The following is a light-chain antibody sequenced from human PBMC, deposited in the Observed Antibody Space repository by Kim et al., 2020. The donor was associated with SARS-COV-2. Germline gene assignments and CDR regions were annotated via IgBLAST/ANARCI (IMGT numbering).Light chain of an antibody. CDR1: QSISNH. V-gene: IGKV1-39*01. Sequence: SASVGDRVTMTCRASQSISNHLRWYQQKPGKAPKLLIYFASSLQSVFPSRFTGSGSGTDFTLTISSLQPEDFATSYCQQSSSTSKTFGQGTKLEI. CDR3: QQSSSTSKT. J-gene: IGKJ2*01. CDR2: FAS.